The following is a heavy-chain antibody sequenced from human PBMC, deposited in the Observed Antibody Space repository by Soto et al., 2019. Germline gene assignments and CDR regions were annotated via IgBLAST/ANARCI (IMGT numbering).Heavy chain of an antibody. CDR3: ARDPLARSGSYYSVYFP. J-gene: IGHJ6*02. Sequence: SLRLSCAASGFTFSSYGMHWVRQAPGKGLEWVAVISYDGSNKYYADSVKGRFTISRDNSKNTLYLQMNSLRAEDTAVYYCARDPLARSGSYYSVYFPWGQGTTVTVSS. D-gene: IGHD3-10*01. CDR1: GFTFSSYG. CDR2: ISYDGSNK. V-gene: IGHV3-30*03.